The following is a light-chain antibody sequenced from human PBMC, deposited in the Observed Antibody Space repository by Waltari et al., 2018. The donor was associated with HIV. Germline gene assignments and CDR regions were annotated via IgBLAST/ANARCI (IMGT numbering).Light chain of an antibody. V-gene: IGLV3-21*04. CDR1: NIKRKS. CDR3: QVWDSTSDHVL. Sequence: SSLLTQTPSVSVAPGKTARITCGGKNIKRKSVHWYQQKPGQAPLLFIYYVTDRPSGIPERFSGYNSGNTATLTISRVGDGDEADYYCQVWDSTSDHVLFGGGTRLTVL. J-gene: IGLJ2*01. CDR2: YVT.